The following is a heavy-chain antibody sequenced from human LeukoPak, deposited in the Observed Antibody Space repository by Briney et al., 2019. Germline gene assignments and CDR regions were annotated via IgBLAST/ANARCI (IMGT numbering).Heavy chain of an antibody. CDR2: IYTSGST. Sequence: PSETLSLTCTVSGGSMSSNYWSWIRQPAGKGLEWIGRIYTSGSTNYNPSLKSRVTMSVDTSKNQVSLRLTSVTAADTAVYYCARRKYCSSTTCCGLSAFDIWGQGTTVTVSS. CDR1: GGSMSSNY. CDR3: ARRKYCSSTTCCGLSAFDI. D-gene: IGHD2-2*01. V-gene: IGHV4-4*07. J-gene: IGHJ3*02.